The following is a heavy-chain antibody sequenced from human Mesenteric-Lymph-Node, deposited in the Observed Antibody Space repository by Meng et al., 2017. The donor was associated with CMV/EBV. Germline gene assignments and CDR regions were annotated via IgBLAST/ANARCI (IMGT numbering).Heavy chain of an antibody. CDR2: SYYTGST. Sequence: SSTSHGGWIRQPPGKGLEWIGSSYYTGSTYNNPSLKSRLTVSVDTSKNHFSMKLSSLTAADTAVYYCASRSTSGYCSGGSCYTFDSWGQGTLVTVSS. CDR3: ASRSTSGYCSGGSCYTFDS. V-gene: IGHV4-39*01. D-gene: IGHD2-15*01. J-gene: IGHJ4*02. CDR1: SSTSH.